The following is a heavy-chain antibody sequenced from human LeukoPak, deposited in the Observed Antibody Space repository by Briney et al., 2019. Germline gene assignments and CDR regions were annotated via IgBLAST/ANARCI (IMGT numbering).Heavy chain of an antibody. CDR3: ARDLGIAARPVFDQ. V-gene: IGHV3-23*01. J-gene: IGHJ4*02. CDR2: FSGSGGNT. CDR1: GFTFSNYA. Sequence: GGSLRLSCAASGFTFSNYAMNWVRQAPGKGLEWVSTFSGSGGNTYYADSVKGRFTISRDDSKNTLYLQVDSLRAEDTAVYYCARDLGIAARPVFDQWGQGTLVTVSS. D-gene: IGHD6-6*01.